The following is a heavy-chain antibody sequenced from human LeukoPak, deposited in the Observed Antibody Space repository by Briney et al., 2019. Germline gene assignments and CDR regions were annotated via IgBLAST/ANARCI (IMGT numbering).Heavy chain of an antibody. CDR1: GGTFSSYA. CDR2: TIPIFGIA. J-gene: IGHJ4*02. CDR3: ARGLRAYCGGDCYSIDY. Sequence: ASVKVSCKASGGTFSSYAISWVRQAPGQGLEWMGRTIPIFGIANYAQKFQGRVTITADKSTSTAYMELSSLRSEDTAVYYCARGLRAYCGGDCYSIDYWGQGTLVTVSS. D-gene: IGHD2-21*02. V-gene: IGHV1-69*04.